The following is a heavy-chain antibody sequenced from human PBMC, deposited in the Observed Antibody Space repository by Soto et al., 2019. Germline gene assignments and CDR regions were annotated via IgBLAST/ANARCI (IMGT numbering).Heavy chain of an antibody. CDR1: GGSISSYY. D-gene: IGHD2-15*01. J-gene: IGHJ6*02. Sequence: QVQLQESGPGLVKPSETLSLTCTVSGGSISSYYWSWIRQPPGKGLEWIGYIYYSGSTNYNPSLKSRVTISVDTSKNQFSLKLSSVTAADTAVYYCARDRGLGYCRGGSCYSGYYYYGMDVWGQGTTVTVSS. CDR3: ARDRGLGYCRGGSCYSGYYYYGMDV. CDR2: IYYSGST. V-gene: IGHV4-59*01.